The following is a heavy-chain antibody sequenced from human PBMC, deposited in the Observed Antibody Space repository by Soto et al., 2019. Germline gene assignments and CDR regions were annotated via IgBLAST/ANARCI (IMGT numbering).Heavy chain of an antibody. V-gene: IGHV3-74*01. D-gene: IGHD3-3*01. CDR1: GLTFSSYW. CDR2: INSDGNIT. CDR3: VRDTQVLRCLGGVSPYYYGMDV. Sequence: EVQLVESGGGLVQPGGSLRLSCAASGLTFSSYWMHWVRQAPGKGLVWVSRINSDGNITSYADSVKGRFTISRDNAKNTLYLQMNSLRAEDTAVYYCVRDTQVLRCLGGVSPYYYGMDVWGQGTTVTVSS. J-gene: IGHJ6*02.